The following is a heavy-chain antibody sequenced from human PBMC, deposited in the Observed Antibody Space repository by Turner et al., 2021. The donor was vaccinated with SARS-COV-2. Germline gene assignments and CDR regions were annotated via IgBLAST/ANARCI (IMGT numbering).Heavy chain of an antibody. J-gene: IGHJ4*02. CDR1: GGSISSRSYF. Sequence: QLQLQELGPGLVKPSETLSLTCTVSGGSISSRSYFWGWIRQPPGKGLEWIGSIYYSGSTYHNPSLKSRVTISVDTSKNQFSLKLSSVTAADTAVYYCARNSPKWYYYDSSGYYDYWGQGTLVTVSS. V-gene: IGHV4-39*01. D-gene: IGHD3-22*01. CDR3: ARNSPKWYYYDSSGYYDY. CDR2: IYYSGST.